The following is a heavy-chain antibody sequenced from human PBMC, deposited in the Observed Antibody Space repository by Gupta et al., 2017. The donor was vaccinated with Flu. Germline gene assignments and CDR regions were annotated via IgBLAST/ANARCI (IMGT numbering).Heavy chain of an antibody. D-gene: IGHD3-10*01. CDR1: GASISSAGYF. J-gene: IGHJ4*02. CDR3: ARNYGGNFFIDY. V-gene: IGHV4-31*03. CDR2: IYYSGTT. Sequence: QEQLQESGPGLLKPSQTLSLTCNVSGASISSAGYFWGWIRQLPGKGLEWIGYIYYSGTTYSNPSLKNRLTISVDTSKNQFSLKLSSVTAADTAVYYGARNYGGNFFIDYWGQGALVTVSS.